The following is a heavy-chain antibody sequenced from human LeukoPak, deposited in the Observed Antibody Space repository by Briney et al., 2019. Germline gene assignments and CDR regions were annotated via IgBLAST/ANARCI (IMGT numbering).Heavy chain of an antibody. J-gene: IGHJ2*01. CDR2: ISNTGDTI. Sequence: PGGSLRLSCVVSGFTFINYYMSWLRQAPGKGLEWVSYISNTGDTIKYADSAQGRFTISVDNAQNSLYLQINSLGVDDTAVYYCARARGLGPGGHFDLWGRGTRATVSS. V-gene: IGHV3-11*04. CDR1: GFTFINYY. CDR3: ARARGLGPGGHFDL. D-gene: IGHD3/OR15-3a*01.